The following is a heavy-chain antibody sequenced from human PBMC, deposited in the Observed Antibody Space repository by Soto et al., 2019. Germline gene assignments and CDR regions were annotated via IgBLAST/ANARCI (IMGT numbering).Heavy chain of an antibody. CDR1: GFTLSDHY. Sequence: PGGSLRLSCAGSGFTLSDHYIDWVRQAPGKGLEWVGRSRDNAQGYSTAYADSVKGRFTISRDNPKNTLYLQMNSLRAEDTAVYYCAKAYYYDSGRTPSDWGQGTLVTVSS. CDR2: SRDNAQGYST. D-gene: IGHD3-22*01. CDR3: AKAYYYDSGRTPSD. V-gene: IGHV3-72*01. J-gene: IGHJ4*02.